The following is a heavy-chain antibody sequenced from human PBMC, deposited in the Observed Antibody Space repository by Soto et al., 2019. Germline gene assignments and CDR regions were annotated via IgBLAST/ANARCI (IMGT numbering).Heavy chain of an antibody. CDR1: GYTFTTYG. Sequence: QVQLVQSGGEVKKPGASVKVSCKTSGYTFTTYGISWVRQAPGQGLEWVGWISAYSGKTHYAQKFQGKVTMTTDTSTTTAYLELRSLRSEDTAVYYCARDPYLGDHQYWGQGTLVTVSS. J-gene: IGHJ4*02. D-gene: IGHD3-16*01. V-gene: IGHV1-18*01. CDR3: ARDPYLGDHQY. CDR2: ISAYSGKT.